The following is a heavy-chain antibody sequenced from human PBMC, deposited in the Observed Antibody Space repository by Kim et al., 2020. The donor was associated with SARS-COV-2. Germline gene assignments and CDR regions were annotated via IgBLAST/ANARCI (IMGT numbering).Heavy chain of an antibody. V-gene: IGHV3-48*02. CDR2: ISSSSSTI. Sequence: GGSLRLSCAASGFTFSSYSMNWVRQAPGKGLEWVSYISSSSSTIYYADSVKGRFTISRDNAKNSLYLQMNSLRDEDTAVYYCAREGGYYDSSGGGAFDIWGQGTMVTVSS. CDR3: AREGGYYDSSGGGAFDI. J-gene: IGHJ3*02. CDR1: GFTFSSYS. D-gene: IGHD3-22*01.